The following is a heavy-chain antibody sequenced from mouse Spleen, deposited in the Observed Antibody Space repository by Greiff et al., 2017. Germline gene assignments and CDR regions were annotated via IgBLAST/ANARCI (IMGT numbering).Heavy chain of an antibody. CDR1: GYTFTSYW. D-gene: IGHD3-1*01. CDR3: ARHSSGYEAY. J-gene: IGHJ3*01. CDR2: IDPSDSYT. V-gene: IGHV1-59*01. Sequence: QVQLQQPGAELVRPGTSVKLSCKASGYTFTSYWMHWVKQRPGQGLEWIGVIDPSDSYTNYNQKFKGKATLTVDTSSSTAYMQLSSLTSEDSAVYYCARHSSGYEAYWGQGTLVTVSA.